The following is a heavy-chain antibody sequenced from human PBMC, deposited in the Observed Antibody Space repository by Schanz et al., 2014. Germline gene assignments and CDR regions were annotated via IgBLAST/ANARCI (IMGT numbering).Heavy chain of an antibody. Sequence: QVQLQESGPGLVKPSGTLSLTCAVSGDSITSNRWWSWVRQPPGKGLEWIGEIYHSGRTNYDPSLRSRVAISMDNSNNQLSLKVSSVAAADTAIDYCARGDISGYNGGLMDTWGQGTLVTVSS. J-gene: IGHJ5*02. CDR2: IYHSGRT. D-gene: IGHD5-12*01. CDR1: GDSITSNRW. V-gene: IGHV4-4*02. CDR3: ARGDISGYNGGLMDT.